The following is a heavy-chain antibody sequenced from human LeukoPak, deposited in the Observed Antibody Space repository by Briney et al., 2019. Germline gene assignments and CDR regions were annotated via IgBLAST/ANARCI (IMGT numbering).Heavy chain of an antibody. CDR2: INPTGDST. Sequence: ASVKVSCKASGYTFTNYYIHWVRQAPGRGLEWMGIINPTGDSTSYAQKFQARVTMTRDTSTNTVYMELSSLRSEDTAVYYCARHPSPQLHHFDYWGQGTLVTVSS. J-gene: IGHJ4*02. CDR1: GYTFTNYY. D-gene: IGHD2-2*01. V-gene: IGHV1-46*01. CDR3: ARHPSPQLHHFDY.